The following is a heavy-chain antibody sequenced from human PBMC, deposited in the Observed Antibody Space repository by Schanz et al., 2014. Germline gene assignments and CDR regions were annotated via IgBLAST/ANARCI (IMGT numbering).Heavy chain of an antibody. D-gene: IGHD5-12*01. Sequence: VQLVESGGGLVQPGGSLRLSCAASGFNFSNYDIHWVRQAPGKGLEWVALIYYNGTNKYYADSVKGRFTISRDNSQNTLYLQMNTLRTEDTAVYSGAKELNRRGGQTNFYYYYGMDVWGQGTTVTVSS. CDR1: GFNFSNYD. V-gene: IGHV3-30*18. CDR3: AKELNRRGGQTNFYYYYGMDV. CDR2: IYYNGTNK. J-gene: IGHJ6*02.